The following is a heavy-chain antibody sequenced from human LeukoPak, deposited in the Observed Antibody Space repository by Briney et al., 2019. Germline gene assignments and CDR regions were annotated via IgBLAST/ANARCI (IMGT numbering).Heavy chain of an antibody. V-gene: IGHV3-23*01. Sequence: GGSLRLSCAASGFTFSSYAMSWVRQAPGKGLEWVSGISDSGGSTYYADSVKGRFTISRDNSKNTLYLQMNSLRAEDTAVYYCAKDWSINSIWIRQDYYYGMDVWGKGTTVTVSS. CDR1: GFTFSSYA. CDR2: ISDSGGST. CDR3: AKDWSINSIWIRQDYYYGMDV. J-gene: IGHJ6*04. D-gene: IGHD2/OR15-2a*01.